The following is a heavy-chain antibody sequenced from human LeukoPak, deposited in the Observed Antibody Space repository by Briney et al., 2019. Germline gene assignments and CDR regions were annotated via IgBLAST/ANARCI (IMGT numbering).Heavy chain of an antibody. CDR3: ARAPRELLGFDY. V-gene: IGHV3-53*01. J-gene: IGHJ4*02. Sequence: PGGSLRLSCAASGFTVNNYYMNWVRQAPGKGLEWVSVVFTGGGTYYADSVKGRFTTSRDNSKNTLYLQMNSLRAEDTAVYYCARAPRELLGFDYWGQGTLVTVSS. D-gene: IGHD1-26*01. CDR2: VFTGGGT. CDR1: GFTVNNYY.